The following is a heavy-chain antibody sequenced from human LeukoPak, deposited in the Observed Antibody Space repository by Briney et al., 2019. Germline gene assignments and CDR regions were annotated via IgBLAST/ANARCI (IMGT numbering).Heavy chain of an antibody. CDR1: GYTFTSYG. Sequence: VASVKVSCKASGYTFTSYGISWVRQAPGQGLEWMGWISAYNGNTNYAQKLQGRVTMTTDTSTSTAYMELSSLRSEDTAVYYCARGVQVPAAISYYYCMDVWGKGTTVTVSS. J-gene: IGHJ6*03. CDR3: ARGVQVPAAISYYYCMDV. V-gene: IGHV1-18*01. D-gene: IGHD2-2*02. CDR2: ISAYNGNT.